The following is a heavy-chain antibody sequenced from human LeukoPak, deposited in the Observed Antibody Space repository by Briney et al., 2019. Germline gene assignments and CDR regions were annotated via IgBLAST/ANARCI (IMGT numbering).Heavy chain of an antibody. CDR2: IYYSGST. V-gene: IGHV4-39*01. J-gene: IGHJ4*02. Sequence: PSETLSLTCTVSGGSISSSSYYWGWIRQPPGKGLEWIGSIYYSGSTYYNPSLKSRVTISVDTSKNQFSLKLSSVTAADTAVYYCAGGYSYGSFDYWGQGTPVTVSS. CDR3: AGGYSYGSFDY. CDR1: GGSISSSSYY. D-gene: IGHD5-18*01.